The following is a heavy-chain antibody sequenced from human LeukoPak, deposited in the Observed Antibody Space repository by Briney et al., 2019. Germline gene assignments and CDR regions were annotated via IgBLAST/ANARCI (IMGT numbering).Heavy chain of an antibody. J-gene: IGHJ4*02. Sequence: SETLSLTCTVSGGSVSSGNSFWSWIRQPPGKGLEWIGYIYHSGNTNYNPSLKSRVTISVGTSKSQLSLKLNSVTAADTAVYYCARDRNYYDSSGYYFANWGQGTLVTVSS. CDR1: GGSVSSGNSF. CDR3: ARDRNYYDSSGYYFAN. V-gene: IGHV4-61*01. CDR2: IYHSGNT. D-gene: IGHD3-22*01.